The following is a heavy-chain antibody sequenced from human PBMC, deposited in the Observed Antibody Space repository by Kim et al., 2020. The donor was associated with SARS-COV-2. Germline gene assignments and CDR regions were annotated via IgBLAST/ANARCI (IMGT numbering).Heavy chain of an antibody. V-gene: IGHV1-69*04. CDR2: IIPILGIA. J-gene: IGHJ4*02. Sequence: SVKVSCKASGGTFSSYAISWVRQAPGQGLEWMGRIIPILGIANYAQKFQGRVTITADKSTSTAYMELSSLRSEDTAVYYCARHHPLYSGSYYLSYWGQGTLVTVSS. CDR3: ARHHPLYSGSYYLSY. D-gene: IGHD1-26*01. CDR1: GGTFSSYA.